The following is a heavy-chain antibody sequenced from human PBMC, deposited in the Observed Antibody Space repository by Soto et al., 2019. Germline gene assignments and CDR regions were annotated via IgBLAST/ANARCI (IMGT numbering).Heavy chain of an antibody. D-gene: IGHD4-17*01. V-gene: IGHV3-11*01. J-gene: IGHJ4*02. CDR3: ASVKSYGDYFDY. CDR1: GFTFSDYY. Sequence: GGSLRLSCAASGFTFSDYYMSWIRQAPGKGLEWVSYISSSGSTIYYADSVKGRFTISRDNAKNSLYLQMNSLRAEDTAVYYCASVKSYGDYFDYWGQGTLVTVSS. CDR2: ISSSGSTI.